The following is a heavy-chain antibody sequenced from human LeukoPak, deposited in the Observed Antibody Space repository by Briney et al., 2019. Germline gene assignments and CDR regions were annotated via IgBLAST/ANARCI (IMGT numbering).Heavy chain of an antibody. V-gene: IGHV1-69*05. D-gene: IGHD1-7*01. Sequence: SVKVSCKASGGTFSSYAISWVRQAPGQGLEWMGGIIPIFGTANYAQKFQGRVTITTDESTSTAYMELSSLRSEDTAVYYCARGTGTTGYFDYWGQGTLVTVSS. CDR2: IIPIFGTA. CDR1: GGTFSSYA. CDR3: ARGTGTTGYFDY. J-gene: IGHJ4*02.